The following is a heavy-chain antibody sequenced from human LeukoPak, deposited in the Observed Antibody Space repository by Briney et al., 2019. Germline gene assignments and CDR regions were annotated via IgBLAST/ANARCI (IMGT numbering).Heavy chain of an antibody. CDR2: IYTSGST. J-gene: IGHJ6*02. CDR3: ARGLAIPVFGGNYYYGMDV. CDR1: GGSISRYY. D-gene: IGHD3-10*01. Sequence: SETLSLTCTVAGGSISRYYWSWIRQPAGKGLEWIGRIYTSGSTNHNPSLKSRVTMSVDTSKNQFSLKLSSVTAADTAVYYCARGLAIPVFGGNYYYGMDVWGQGTTVTVSS. V-gene: IGHV4-4*07.